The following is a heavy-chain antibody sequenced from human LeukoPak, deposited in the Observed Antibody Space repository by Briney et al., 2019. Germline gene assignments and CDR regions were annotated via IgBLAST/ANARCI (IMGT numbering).Heavy chain of an antibody. V-gene: IGHV4-59*12. CDR3: ARDGYNSSSRTYYFDY. D-gene: IGHD6-6*01. J-gene: IGHJ4*02. CDR1: GGSISSYY. CDR2: IYYTGST. Sequence: PSETLSLTCTVSGGSISSYYWSWIRQPPGKGLEWIGYIYYTGSTNYNPSLKSRVTMSVDTSKNQFSLKLSSVTAADTAVYYCARDGYNSSSRTYYFDYWGQGTLVTVSS.